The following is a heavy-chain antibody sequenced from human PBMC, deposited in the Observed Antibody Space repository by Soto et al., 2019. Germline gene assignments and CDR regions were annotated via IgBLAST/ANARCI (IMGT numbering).Heavy chain of an antibody. CDR1: GYTFTCYY. CDR2: INPNSGGT. V-gene: IGHV1-2*02. J-gene: IGHJ4*02. D-gene: IGHD3-22*01. CDR3: ARGFSPIYYDSNGYYPFGVY. Sequence: ASVKVSCKASGYTFTCYYMHWVRQAPGQGLEWMGWINPNSGGTNYAQKFQGRVTMTRDTSISTAYMELNRLRSDDTAVYYCARGFSPIYYDSNGYYPFGVYWGQGTLVTVSS.